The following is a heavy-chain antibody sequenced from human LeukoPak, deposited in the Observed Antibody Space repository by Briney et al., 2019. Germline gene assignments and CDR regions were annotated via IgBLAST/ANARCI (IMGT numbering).Heavy chain of an antibody. J-gene: IGHJ6*02. Sequence: ASVKVSCKASGYTFTSYGISWVRQAPGQGVEGMGWISAYNGNTNYAQKLQGRVTMTTDTSTSTAYMELRSLRSDDTAVYYCARGVVPAAISGYFYYGVDVWGQGTTVTVSS. CDR3: ARGVVPAAISGYFYYGVDV. CDR1: GYTFTSYG. CDR2: ISAYNGNT. V-gene: IGHV1-18*01. D-gene: IGHD2-2*01.